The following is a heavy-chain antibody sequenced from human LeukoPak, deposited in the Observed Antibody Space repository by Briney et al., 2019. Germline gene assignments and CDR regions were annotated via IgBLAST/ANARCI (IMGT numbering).Heavy chain of an antibody. Sequence: GGSLRLSCAASGFTFSSYSMNWVRQAPGKGLEWVSYISSSSTIYYADSVKGRFTISRDNAKNSLYLQMNSLRAEDTAVYYCARYRDSREDYYYYYMDVWGKGTTVTVSS. J-gene: IGHJ6*03. D-gene: IGHD6-13*01. CDR3: ARYRDSREDYYYYYMDV. CDR2: ISSSSTI. V-gene: IGHV3-48*01. CDR1: GFTFSSYS.